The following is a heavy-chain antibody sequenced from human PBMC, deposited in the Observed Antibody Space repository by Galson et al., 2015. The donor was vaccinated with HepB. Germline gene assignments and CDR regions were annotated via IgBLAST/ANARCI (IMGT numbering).Heavy chain of an antibody. Sequence: QSGAEVKKPGESLKISCKGSGSKFPHHWIGWVRQMPGKGLEWMGIIYPSDFESRYSPSFQGQVTISIDKFTSTAYLHWSSLKASDTAMYYCVRLWNNWSYGSDYWGQGTLVTVSS. CDR2: IYPSDFES. CDR3: VRLWNNWSYGSDY. J-gene: IGHJ4*02. V-gene: IGHV5-51*01. CDR1: GSKFPHHW. D-gene: IGHD1-20*01.